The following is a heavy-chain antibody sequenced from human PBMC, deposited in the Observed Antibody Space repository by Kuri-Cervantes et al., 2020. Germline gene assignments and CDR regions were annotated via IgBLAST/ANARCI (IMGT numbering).Heavy chain of an antibody. V-gene: IGHV3-30*03. CDR3: ATSHGGDSDY. J-gene: IGHJ4*02. Sequence: GESLKISCAASGFTFSSYGMHWVRQAPGKGLEWVAVISYDGSNKYYADSVKGRLTISRDNAKNSLYLQMNSLRAEDTAVYYCATSHGGDSDYWGQGTLVTVSS. D-gene: IGHD3-16*01. CDR2: ISYDGSNK. CDR1: GFTFSSYG.